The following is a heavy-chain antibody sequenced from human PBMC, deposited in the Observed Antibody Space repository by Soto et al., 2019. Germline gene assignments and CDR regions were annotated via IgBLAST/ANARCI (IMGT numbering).Heavy chain of an antibody. J-gene: IGHJ6*02. CDR3: AFPNRLWSGTYYYYGMDV. CDR2: ISGSGGST. V-gene: IGHV3-23*01. D-gene: IGHD3-3*01. Sequence: GGSLRLSCAASGFTFSSYAMSWVRQAPGKGLEWVSAISGSGGSTYYTDSVKGRFTISRDNSKNTLYLQMNSLRAEDTAVYYCAFPNRLWSGTYYYYGMDVWGQGTTVTVSS. CDR1: GFTFSSYA.